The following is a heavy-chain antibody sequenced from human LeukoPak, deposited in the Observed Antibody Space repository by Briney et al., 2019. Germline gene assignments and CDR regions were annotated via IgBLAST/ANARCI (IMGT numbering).Heavy chain of an antibody. D-gene: IGHD3-16*02. Sequence: PGGSLRLSCAASGFTVSSNYMSWVRQAPGKGLEWVSVIYSGGSTYYADSVKGRLTISRDNSKNTLYLQMNSLRAEDTAVYYCATHLYYDYVWGSYRYFDYWGQGTLVTVSS. CDR2: IYSGGST. CDR3: ATHLYYDYVWGSYRYFDY. V-gene: IGHV3-66*01. CDR1: GFTVSSNY. J-gene: IGHJ4*02.